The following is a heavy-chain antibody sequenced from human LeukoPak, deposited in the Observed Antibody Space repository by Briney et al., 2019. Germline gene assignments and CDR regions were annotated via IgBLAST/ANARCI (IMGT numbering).Heavy chain of an antibody. J-gene: IGHJ3*02. CDR2: IYSGGST. V-gene: IGHV3-53*01. D-gene: IGHD3-22*01. Sequence: GGSLRLSCAASGFTVSSNYMSWVRQAPGKGLEWVSVIYSGGSTYYADSVKGRFTISRDNSKNTLYLQMNSLRAEDTAVYYCARGTYYYDSSGPPGAFDIWGQGTMVTVSS. CDR3: ARGTYYYDSSGPPGAFDI. CDR1: GFTVSSNY.